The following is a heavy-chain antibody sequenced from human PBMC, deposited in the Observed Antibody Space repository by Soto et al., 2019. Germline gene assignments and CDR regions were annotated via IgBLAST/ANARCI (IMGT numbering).Heavy chain of an antibody. J-gene: IGHJ6*02. D-gene: IGHD1-1*01. CDR3: ARDRSAGNYFYYGMDV. CDR2: IVPMFGGT. V-gene: IGHV1-69*06. Sequence: QMQLVQSGAEVKKPGSSVRVSCEASGGTHPISWVRQAPGQGLEWVGGIVPMFGGTNYAQKFQGRVTITADRSTNTVYLEMSSLRSEDTAVYYCARDRSAGNYFYYGMDVWGQGTTVTVSS. CDR1: GGTHP.